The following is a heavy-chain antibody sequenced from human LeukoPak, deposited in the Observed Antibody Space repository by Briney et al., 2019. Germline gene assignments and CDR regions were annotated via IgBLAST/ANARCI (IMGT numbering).Heavy chain of an antibody. CDR2: ISSSDIYI. CDR1: GFTISSYG. V-gene: IGHV3-21*03. D-gene: IGHD1-26*01. Sequence: GGSLRLSCVVSGFTISSYGMHWVRQAPGKGLEWVSSISSSDIYIYYADSVKGRFTISRDNAKNSLYLQMNSLRAEDTAVYYCALLVGATLDFDYWGQGTLVTVSS. CDR3: ALLVGATLDFDY. J-gene: IGHJ4*02.